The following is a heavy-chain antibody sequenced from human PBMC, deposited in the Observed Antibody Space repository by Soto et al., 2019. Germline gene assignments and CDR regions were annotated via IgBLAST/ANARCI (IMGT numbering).Heavy chain of an antibody. CDR1: GFTVSSNY. Sequence: PGGSLRLSCAASGFTVSSNYMSWVRQAPGKGLEWVSVIYSGGSTYYADSVKGRFTISRDNSKNTLYLQMNSLRAEDTAVYYCAGGKIRYFDWLPPRFDYWGQGTLVTVPQ. D-gene: IGHD3-9*01. CDR2: IYSGGST. V-gene: IGHV3-53*01. J-gene: IGHJ4*02. CDR3: AGGKIRYFDWLPPRFDY.